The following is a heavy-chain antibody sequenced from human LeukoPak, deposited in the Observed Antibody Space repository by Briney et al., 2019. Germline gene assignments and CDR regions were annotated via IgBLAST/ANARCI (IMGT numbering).Heavy chain of an antibody. CDR3: ARRKYCSGGSCPTNYYYYYMDV. J-gene: IGHJ6*03. CDR1: GFTFSTYE. D-gene: IGHD2-15*01. CDR2: ISSSGSTV. Sequence: PGGSLRLSCAASGFTFSTYEMNWVRQAPGKGLEWVSYISSSGSTVYYADSVKGRLTISRDNAKNSLYLQMSSLRAEDTAVYYCARRKYCSGGSCPTNYYYYYMDVWGKGTTVTVSS. V-gene: IGHV3-48*03.